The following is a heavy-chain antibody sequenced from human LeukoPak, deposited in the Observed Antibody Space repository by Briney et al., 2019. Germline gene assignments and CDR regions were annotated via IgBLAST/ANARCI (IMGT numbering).Heavy chain of an antibody. CDR3: ARDLYYYDSSGYQLLPSDYYCYGMDV. CDR1: GDSVSSNSAA. V-gene: IGHV6-1*01. D-gene: IGHD3-22*01. CDR2: TYYRSKWYN. Sequence: SQTLSLTCAISGDSVSSNSAAWNWIRQSPSRGLEWLGRTYYRSKWYNDYAVSVKSRITINPDTSKNQFSLQLNSVTPEDTAVYYCARDLYYYDSSGYQLLPSDYYCYGMDVWGQGTTVTVSS. J-gene: IGHJ6*02.